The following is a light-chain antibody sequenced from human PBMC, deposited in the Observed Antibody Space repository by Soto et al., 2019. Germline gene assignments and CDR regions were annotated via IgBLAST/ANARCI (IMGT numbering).Light chain of an antibody. CDR1: SSNIGANP. CDR3: AAWDDSLNAVL. J-gene: IGLJ2*01. Sequence: QSVLTQPPSASGTPGQRVTSSCSGSSSNIGANPVNWYRQVPGTAPTLLLYSDVQRPSGVPDRVAGSKSGTSASLGISGLQSEDEADYFCAAWDDSLNAVLFGGGTKLTVL. CDR2: SDV. V-gene: IGLV1-44*01.